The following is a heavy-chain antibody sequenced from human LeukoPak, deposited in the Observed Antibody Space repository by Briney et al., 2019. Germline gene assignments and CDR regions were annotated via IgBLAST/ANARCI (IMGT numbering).Heavy chain of an antibody. CDR1: GGSFSNYF. V-gene: IGHV4-34*01. CDR3: ARRWNYGRNYYIDV. J-gene: IGHJ6*03. D-gene: IGHD1-7*01. Sequence: SETLSPTCAVYGGSFSNYFWSWIRQTPGKGMEWIGEINDSGRTNYNPSLMSRVTVSVDASKNQFSLRLTSVTATDTAVYYCARRWNYGRNYYIDVWCKGAAVSVSS. CDR2: INDSGRT.